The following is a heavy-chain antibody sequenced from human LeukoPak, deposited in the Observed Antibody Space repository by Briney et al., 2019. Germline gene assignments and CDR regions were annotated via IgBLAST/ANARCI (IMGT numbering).Heavy chain of an antibody. D-gene: IGHD3-22*01. CDR2: INTGNGNT. J-gene: IGHJ1*01. V-gene: IGHV1-3*04. CDR3: ARVPLHDASGHYYSH. CDR1: GCTFTNYG. Sequence: GASVKVSCKTSGCTFTNYGMHWVRQAPRQSLEWMGWINTGNGNTKSSQKFQDRVTLSRDTSASTAYMELNSLSSEDTAVYYCARVPLHDASGHYYSHWGQGTLVTVSS.